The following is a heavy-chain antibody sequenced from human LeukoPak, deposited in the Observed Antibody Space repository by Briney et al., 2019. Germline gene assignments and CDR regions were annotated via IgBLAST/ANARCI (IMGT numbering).Heavy chain of an antibody. CDR2: VSGYDSRT. J-gene: IGHJ4*02. CDR1: GFTFSTYA. D-gene: IGHD3-10*01. Sequence: GGSLRLSCAASGFTFSTYAMSWVCQAPGKGLQWVSTVSGYDSRTYYADSVRGRFTISRDNSKNTLYLQLNSLRAEDTAVYYCAKESSGRFDYWGQGALVTVSS. CDR3: AKESSGRFDY. V-gene: IGHV3-23*01.